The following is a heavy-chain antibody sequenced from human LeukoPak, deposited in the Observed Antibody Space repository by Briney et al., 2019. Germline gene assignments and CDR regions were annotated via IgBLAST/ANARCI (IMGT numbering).Heavy chain of an antibody. Sequence: SVKVSCKASGGTFSSYAISWVRQAPGQGLEWMGGIIPIFGTANYAQKFQGRVTITADKSTSTAYMELSSLRSEDTAVYYCARVRVVWDLDDAFDIWSQGTMVTVSS. V-gene: IGHV1-69*06. D-gene: IGHD1-26*01. J-gene: IGHJ3*02. CDR1: GGTFSSYA. CDR2: IIPIFGTA. CDR3: ARVRVVWDLDDAFDI.